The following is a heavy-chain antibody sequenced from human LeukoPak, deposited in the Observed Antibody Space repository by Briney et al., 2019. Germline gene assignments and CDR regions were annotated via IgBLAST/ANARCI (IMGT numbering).Heavy chain of an antibody. CDR2: INPSGGST. CDR1: GYTFTSYY. J-gene: IGHJ4*02. D-gene: IGHD5-12*01. V-gene: IGHV1-46*01. Sequence: ASVKVSCKASGYTFTSYYMHWVRQAPGQGLEWMGIINPSGGSTSYAQKFQGRVTITADKSTSTAYMELSSLRSEDTAVYYCARSINPRGYSGYDYSGDYWGQGTLVTVSS. CDR3: ARSINPRGYSGYDYSGDY.